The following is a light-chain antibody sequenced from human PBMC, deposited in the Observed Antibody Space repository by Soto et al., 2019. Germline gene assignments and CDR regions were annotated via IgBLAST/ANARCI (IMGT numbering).Light chain of an antibody. V-gene: IGKV3-15*01. CDR3: LQYNNWPYT. CDR2: GST. CDR1: QSVVSN. Sequence: EIVMTQSPATLSVSPGERATLSCRASQSVVSNLAWYQQKPGQAPWLLIYGSTTRATGIPARFSGRWSETEFTLTISSLQSEDFAFYYCLQYNNWPYTFGQGTKLEIK. J-gene: IGKJ2*01.